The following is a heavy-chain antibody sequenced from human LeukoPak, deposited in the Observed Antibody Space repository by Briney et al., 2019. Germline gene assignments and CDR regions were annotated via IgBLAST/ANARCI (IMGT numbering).Heavy chain of an antibody. CDR3: ARDRSGSSPTGGDY. D-gene: IGHD1-26*01. CDR1: GFTFSSYG. CDR2: ISRSGLTT. V-gene: IGHV3-23*01. J-gene: IGHJ4*02. Sequence: QSGGSLRLSCAASGFTFSSYGMSWVRQAPGRGLEWVSGISRSGLTTYYAASVKGRFTISRDNSKNTLFLQMNSLRAEDTAVYYCARDRSGSSPTGGDYWGQGTLVTVSS.